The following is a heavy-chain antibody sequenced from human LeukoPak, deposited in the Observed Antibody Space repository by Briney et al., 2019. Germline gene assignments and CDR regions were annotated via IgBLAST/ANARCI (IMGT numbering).Heavy chain of an antibody. D-gene: IGHD3-10*01. CDR1: GVSISSGGYS. V-gene: IGHV4-30-2*01. CDR3: ARGRHYYGSGSYYADQIFDY. CDR2: IYHSGST. J-gene: IGHJ4*02. Sequence: PSQTLSLTCAVSGVSISSGGYSWSWLRQPPGKGLEWIVYIYHSGSTYYNPSLKSRVTISVDRSKNQFSLKLSSVTAADTAVYYCARGRHYYGSGSYYADQIFDYWGQGTLVTVSS.